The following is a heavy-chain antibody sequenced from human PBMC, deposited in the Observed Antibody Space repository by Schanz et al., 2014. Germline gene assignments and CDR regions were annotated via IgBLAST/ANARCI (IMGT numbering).Heavy chain of an antibody. D-gene: IGHD1-1*01. CDR1: GFSFSGYG. Sequence: QVQLVESGGGVVQPGGSLRLSCAASGFSFSGYGMHWVRQAPGKGLEWVSGISGSGGDTYYVDSVKGRFTVSRDNSENTLYLQMNSLRAEDTAVYYCARELLESPLFDYWGQGTLVTVSS. J-gene: IGHJ4*02. V-gene: IGHV3-NL1*01. CDR3: ARELLESPLFDY. CDR2: ISGSGGDT.